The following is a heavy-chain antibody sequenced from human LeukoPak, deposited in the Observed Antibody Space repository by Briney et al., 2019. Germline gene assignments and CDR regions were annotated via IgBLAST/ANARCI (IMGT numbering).Heavy chain of an antibody. CDR3: ATLVIRGVMSY. Sequence: SETLSLTCTVSGGSISGSGYYWGWIRQPPGKGLEWIGSIYYSGSTYYNPSLESRVTISVDTSKNQFSLKVRSVTAADTAVYYCATLVIRGVMSYWGQGTLVTVSS. J-gene: IGHJ4*02. D-gene: IGHD3-10*01. V-gene: IGHV4-39*01. CDR1: GGSISGSGYY. CDR2: IYYSGST.